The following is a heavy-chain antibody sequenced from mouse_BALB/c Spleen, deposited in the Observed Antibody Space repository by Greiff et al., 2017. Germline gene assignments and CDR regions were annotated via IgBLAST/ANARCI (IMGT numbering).Heavy chain of an antibody. V-gene: IGHV5-12-2*01. CDR2: ISNGGGST. J-gene: IGHJ3*01. Sequence: EVMLVESGGGLVQPGGSLKLSCAASGFTFSSYTMSWVRQTPEKRLEWVAYISNGGGSTYYPDTVKGRFTISRDNAKNTLYLQMSSLKSEDTAMYYCARLGNYEGWFAYWGQGTLVTVSA. CDR3: ARLGNYEGWFAY. CDR1: GFTFSSYT. D-gene: IGHD2-1*01.